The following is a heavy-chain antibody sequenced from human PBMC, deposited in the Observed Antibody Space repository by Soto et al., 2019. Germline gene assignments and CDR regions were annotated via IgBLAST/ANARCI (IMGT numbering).Heavy chain of an antibody. D-gene: IGHD3-16*01. CDR3: AKDMLGGGVVVGAPTVIDIPNPLQSLP. J-gene: IGHJ5*02. CDR2: ISGSGGST. CDR1: GFTCSSYA. V-gene: IGHV3-23*01. Sequence: GGSLRLSCAASGFTCSSYAMSWVRQAPGKGLEWVSGVSGISGSGGSTYYADSVKGRFTISRDNSKNTLYLQMNSLRAEDTAVFCCAKDMLGGGVVVGAPTVIDIPNPLQSLPWG.